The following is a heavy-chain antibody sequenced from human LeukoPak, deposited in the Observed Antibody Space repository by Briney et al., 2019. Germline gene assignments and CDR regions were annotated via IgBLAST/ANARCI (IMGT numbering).Heavy chain of an antibody. J-gene: IGHJ4*02. CDR3: AKGGRITMLRGVQRDHYFDY. V-gene: IGHV3-30*02. CDR2: IRYDGSNR. D-gene: IGHD3-10*01. CDR1: GFTFSSYG. Sequence: GGSLRLSCGVSGFTFSSYGMHWVRQAPGKGLEWVAYIRYDGSNRHYADSVKGRFTISRDNSKNTLYLQMNSLRVEDTAEYYCAKGGRITMLRGVQRDHYFDYWGQGTLVTVSS.